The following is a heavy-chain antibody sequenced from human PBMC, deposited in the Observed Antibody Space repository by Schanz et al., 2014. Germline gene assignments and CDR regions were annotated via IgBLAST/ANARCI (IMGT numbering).Heavy chain of an antibody. CDR1: GFTLSNYA. J-gene: IGHJ4*02. Sequence: EVQLVESGGGLVQPGGSLRLSCAAPGFTLSNYAMHWVRQTPDKGLEWVSGLSANGDSTFYSSSVKGRFTISRDISKNSLYLQMNSLRAEDTAVYYCARLDPYCRSGTCSRAFDFWGQGTLVTVSS. V-gene: IGHV3-64*01. CDR3: ARLDPYCRSGTCSRAFDF. CDR2: LSANGDST. D-gene: IGHD2-15*01.